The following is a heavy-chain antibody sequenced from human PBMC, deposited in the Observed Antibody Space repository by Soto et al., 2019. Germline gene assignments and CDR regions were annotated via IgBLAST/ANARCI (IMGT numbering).Heavy chain of an antibody. J-gene: IGHJ4*02. D-gene: IGHD2-2*01. CDR1: GFTFRNYG. V-gene: IGHV3-33*01. Sequence: QVQLVESGGGVVQPGRSLRLSCAASGFTFRNYGMHWVRQAPGKGLEWVAVIWYDGSDKYYADSVKGRFTISRDNSKNSLYLQMNSLRAEDTAVYYCARGARYCSSTSCPSPDAYFDLWGQGALVTVSS. CDR3: ARGARYCSSTSCPSPDAYFDL. CDR2: IWYDGSDK.